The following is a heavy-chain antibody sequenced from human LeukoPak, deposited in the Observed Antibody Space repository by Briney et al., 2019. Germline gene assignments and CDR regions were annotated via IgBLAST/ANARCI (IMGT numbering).Heavy chain of an antibody. CDR3: AKDGGYYSLDY. J-gene: IGHJ4*02. CDR1: GFTFNSYG. D-gene: IGHD2/OR15-2a*01. CDR2: IPYDGSTK. V-gene: IGHV3-30*02. Sequence: GGSLRLSCAASGFTFNSYGIHWVRQAPGKGPVWVAFIPYDGSTKYYADSVKGRFTISRDNSKNTLYLQMNGLRAEDTAVYYCAKDGGYYSLDYWGQGTLVTVSS.